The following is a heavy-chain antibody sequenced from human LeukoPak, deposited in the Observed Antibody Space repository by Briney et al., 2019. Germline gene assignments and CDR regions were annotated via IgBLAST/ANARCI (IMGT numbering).Heavy chain of an antibody. Sequence: SQTLSLTCTVSGGSISSGSYDWGWIREPPGKGLEWIGEINHSGSTNYNPSLKSRFTISVDTSKNQFSLKLSSVTAADTAVYSCARGRVKYYYGSGSNNWFDPWGQGTLVTVSS. V-gene: IGHV4-39*07. D-gene: IGHD3-10*01. J-gene: IGHJ5*02. CDR1: GGSISSGSYD. CDR2: INHSGST. CDR3: ARGRVKYYYGSGSNNWFDP.